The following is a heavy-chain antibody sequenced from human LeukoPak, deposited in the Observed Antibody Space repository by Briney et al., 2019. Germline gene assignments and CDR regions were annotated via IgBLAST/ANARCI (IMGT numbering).Heavy chain of an antibody. J-gene: IGHJ5*02. CDR1: GGSISSSTYY. V-gene: IGHV4-39*01. D-gene: IGHD6-13*01. Sequence: SETLSLTCTVSGGSISSSTYYWGWLRQPPGKGLEWIGSIYYSGSTFYNPSLKSRVTISVDTSKNQFSLKLSSVTSADTAVYYCARGPDYSSSYAANWFDPWGQGTLVTLSS. CDR2: IYYSGST. CDR3: ARGPDYSSSYAANWFDP.